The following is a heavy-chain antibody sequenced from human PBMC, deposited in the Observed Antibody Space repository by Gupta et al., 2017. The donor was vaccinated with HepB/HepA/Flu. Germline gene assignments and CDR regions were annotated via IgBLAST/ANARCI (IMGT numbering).Heavy chain of an antibody. CDR3: AGRRTYYYDSSGYSDAFDI. D-gene: IGHD3-22*01. Sequence: QVQLVQSGAEVKKPGASVTVSCKASGYTFTSYDINWVRQATGQGLEWMGWMNPNSGNTGYAQKFQGRVTMTRNTSISTAYMELSSLRSEDTAVYYCAGRRTYYYDSSGYSDAFDIWGQGTMVTVSS. CDR2: MNPNSGNT. V-gene: IGHV1-8*01. CDR1: GYTFTSYD. J-gene: IGHJ3*02.